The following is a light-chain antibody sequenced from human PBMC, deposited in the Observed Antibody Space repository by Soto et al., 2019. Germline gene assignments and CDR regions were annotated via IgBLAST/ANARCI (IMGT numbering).Light chain of an antibody. CDR1: SFNIGTNY. Sequence: QSVLTQPTSASGTPGQRVTISCSGGSFNIGTNYVFWYQQLPGTAPKLLIYKNNQRPSGVPDRFSGSKSGASASLAISGLRSEDEADYYCTTWDTSLGGYWVFGGGTKLTVL. V-gene: IGLV1-47*01. CDR2: KNN. CDR3: TTWDTSLGGYWV. J-gene: IGLJ3*02.